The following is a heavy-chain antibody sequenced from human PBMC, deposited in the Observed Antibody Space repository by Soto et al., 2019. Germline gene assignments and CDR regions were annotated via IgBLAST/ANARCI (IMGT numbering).Heavy chain of an antibody. CDR2: INPSGGTT. Sequence: SVKVSCKASGYTFTNYYMHWVRQAPGQGLEWMGMINPSGGTTNYAQKSQGRVTMTRDTSTGTVYMELSRLRSDDTAVYYCARIGYCTNGVCYNFFDYWGQGTLVTSPQ. V-gene: IGHV1-46*01. J-gene: IGHJ4*02. D-gene: IGHD2-8*01. CDR1: GYTFTNYY. CDR3: ARIGYCTNGVCYNFFDY.